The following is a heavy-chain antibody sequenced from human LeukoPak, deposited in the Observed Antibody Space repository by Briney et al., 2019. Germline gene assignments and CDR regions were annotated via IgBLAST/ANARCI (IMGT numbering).Heavy chain of an antibody. CDR1: GFTFDDYT. V-gene: IGHV3-43*01. Sequence: GGSLRPSCAASGFTFDDYTMHWVRQPPGKGWDWVSLIIWVGGDTYYADSVKGRFTISRDNSKNSLYLQMNSLRTEDSALYYCAKGPLEVFPGYMDVWGKGTTVTVSS. CDR3: AKGPLEVFPGYMDV. D-gene: IGHD2-21*01. J-gene: IGHJ6*03. CDR2: IIWVGGDT.